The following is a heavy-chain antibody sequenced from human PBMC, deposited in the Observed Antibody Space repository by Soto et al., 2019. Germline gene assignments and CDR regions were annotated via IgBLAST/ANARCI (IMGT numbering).Heavy chain of an antibody. CDR3: ARQGSGKCMDV. V-gene: IGHV5-51*01. CDR2: IYPGDSDT. CDR1: GHSFVTCS. Sequence: GGSLEISCNDSGHSFVTCSIARVREKPGKGLESGGFIYPGDSDTRYSPSFQGQVTISADKSISTVYLQWNSLKASDTAMYHCARQGSGKCMDVWGQGTTVTVSS. J-gene: IGHJ6*02.